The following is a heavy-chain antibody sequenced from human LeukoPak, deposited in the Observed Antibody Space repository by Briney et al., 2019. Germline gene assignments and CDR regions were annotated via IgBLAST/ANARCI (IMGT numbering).Heavy chain of an antibody. CDR3: AREGYYDSSGYYWFDP. Sequence: GGSLRLSCAASGFTFSDYYMSWLRQAPGKGLEWVSYISSSGSTIYYADSVKGRFTISRDNAKNSLYLQMNSLRAEDTAVYYCAREGYYDSSGYYWFDPWGQGTLVTVSS. V-gene: IGHV3-11*04. J-gene: IGHJ5*02. CDR1: GFTFSDYY. D-gene: IGHD3-22*01. CDR2: ISSSGSTI.